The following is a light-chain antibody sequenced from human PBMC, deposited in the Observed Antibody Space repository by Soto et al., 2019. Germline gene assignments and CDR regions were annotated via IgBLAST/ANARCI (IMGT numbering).Light chain of an antibody. CDR1: QSISSY. CDR2: AAS. J-gene: IGKJ1*01. Sequence: DIQMTQSPSSLSASVGDRVTITCRASQSISSYLHWYQQKPGNAPKLLIYAASSLQSGVPSRFSGSGSVTYFTLTISSLQPEDFATYYCQQSYNTPWTFGQGTKVEIK. V-gene: IGKV1-39*01. CDR3: QQSYNTPWT.